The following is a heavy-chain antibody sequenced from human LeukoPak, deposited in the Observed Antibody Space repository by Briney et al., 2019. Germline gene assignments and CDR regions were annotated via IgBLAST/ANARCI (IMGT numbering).Heavy chain of an antibody. D-gene: IGHD3-16*01. CDR1: GYTFTSYG. J-gene: IGHJ4*02. CDR2: ISAYNGNT. V-gene: IGHV1-18*01. Sequence: ASVKVSCKASGYTFTSYGISWVRQAPGQGLEWMGWISAYNGNTNYAQKLQGRVTMTTDTSTSTAYMELRSLRSDDTAVYYCARESLANPPGHDFDYWGQGTLVTVSS. CDR3: ARESLANPPGHDFDY.